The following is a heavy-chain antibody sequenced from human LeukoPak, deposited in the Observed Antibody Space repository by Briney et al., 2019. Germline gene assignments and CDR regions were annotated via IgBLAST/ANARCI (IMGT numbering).Heavy chain of an antibody. Sequence: GGSLRLACAASGFTFSNAWMSWVRQAPGKGLEWVGRIKSKTDGGTTDYAAPVKGRFTISRDDSKNTLYLQMNSLKTEDTAVYYCTTALRGPFGFDYWGQGTLVTVSS. V-gene: IGHV3-15*01. J-gene: IGHJ4*02. CDR3: TTALRGPFGFDY. D-gene: IGHD3-10*01. CDR1: GFTFSNAW. CDR2: IKSKTDGGTT.